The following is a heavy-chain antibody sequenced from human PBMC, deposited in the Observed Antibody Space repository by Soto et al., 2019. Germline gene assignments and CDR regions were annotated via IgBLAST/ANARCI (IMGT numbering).Heavy chain of an antibody. J-gene: IGHJ5*02. V-gene: IGHV1-69*01. CDR2: IIPIFGTA. CDR3: ARVSHGYSSSWTGWFDP. Sequence: QVQLVQSGAEVKKPGSSVKVSKASGGNFSSYAISWVRQAPGQGLEWMGGIIPIFGTANYAQKFQGRVTITADESTSTAYMELSSLRSEDTAVYYCARVSHGYSSSWTGWFDPWGQGTLVTVSS. D-gene: IGHD6-13*01. CDR1: GGNFSSYA.